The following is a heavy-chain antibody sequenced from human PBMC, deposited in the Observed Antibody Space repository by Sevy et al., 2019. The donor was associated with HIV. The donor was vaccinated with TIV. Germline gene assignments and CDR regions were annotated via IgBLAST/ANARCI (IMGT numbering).Heavy chain of an antibody. CDR1: GFTLGDYA. Sequence: GGSLRLSCTTSGFTLGDYAMSWVRQAPGKGLEWVGFMRSKAFAGTTEYAASVKGRFTISTDDSKASAHLQMNSLRTEDTGVYYCIISRLLGYTAMVPDYWGQGTLVTVSS. V-gene: IGHV3-49*04. CDR3: IISRLLGYTAMVPDY. J-gene: IGHJ4*02. D-gene: IGHD5-18*01. CDR2: MRSKAFAGTT.